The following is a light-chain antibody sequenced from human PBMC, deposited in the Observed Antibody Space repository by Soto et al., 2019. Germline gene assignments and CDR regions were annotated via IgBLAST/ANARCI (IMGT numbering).Light chain of an antibody. Sequence: DIQMTQSPPSLAASVGDRVTITCQASQDLTNYLNWYQQKPGEAAKLLIYDTITLEEGATTRFSGGGSGTDFTFTINGLQPEDAAIYSCQQYVNLPYTFGQGTKLEIK. V-gene: IGKV1-33*01. J-gene: IGKJ2*01. CDR2: DTI. CDR3: QQYVNLPYT. CDR1: QDLTNY.